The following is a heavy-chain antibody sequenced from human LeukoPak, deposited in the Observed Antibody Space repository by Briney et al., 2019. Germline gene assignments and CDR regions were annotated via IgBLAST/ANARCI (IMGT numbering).Heavy chain of an antibody. D-gene: IGHD3-3*01. V-gene: IGHV1-2*02. J-gene: IGHJ6*03. CDR1: GYTFTGYY. CDR2: TNPESGGT. Sequence: ASVKVSCKASGYTFTGYYLHWVRQAPGQGLEWMGWTNPESGGTKYSQKFQGRVTMTRDTSISTGFMDLSRLRSDDTAVYYCAKDREPDYDFWGGLGSHYHYYMDVWGKGTTVTVS. CDR3: AKDREPDYDFWGGLGSHYHYYMDV.